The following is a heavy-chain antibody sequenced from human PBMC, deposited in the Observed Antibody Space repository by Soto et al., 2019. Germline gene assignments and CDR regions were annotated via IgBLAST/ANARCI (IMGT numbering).Heavy chain of an antibody. D-gene: IGHD2-15*01. CDR2: IIPIFGTA. CDR1: GGTFSSYA. J-gene: IGHJ5*02. Sequence: QVQLVQSGAEVKKPGSSVKVSCKASGGTFSSYAISWVRQAPGQGPEWMGGIIPIFGTANYAQKFQGRVTLTADKSTNTAYMELSSLRSEDTAVYYCARDIVVVVAATPGWFDPWGQGTLVTVSS. CDR3: ARDIVVVVAATPGWFDP. V-gene: IGHV1-69*06.